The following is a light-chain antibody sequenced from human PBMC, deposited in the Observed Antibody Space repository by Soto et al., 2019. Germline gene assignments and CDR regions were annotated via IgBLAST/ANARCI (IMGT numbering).Light chain of an antibody. CDR1: SGDGGGYYY. J-gene: IGLJ1*01. CDR3: SPYPAGGTI. CDR2: DVS. V-gene: IGLV2-14*01. Sequence: QSVPTKPAPVCGFPGQSITLSFTGTSGDGGGYYYVSWYQQHPREAPPLMISDVSNRPSGVSNRFSGSRSGNTASLPISGLQAEDEAEDYCSPYPAGGTIFGPGTKVTVL.